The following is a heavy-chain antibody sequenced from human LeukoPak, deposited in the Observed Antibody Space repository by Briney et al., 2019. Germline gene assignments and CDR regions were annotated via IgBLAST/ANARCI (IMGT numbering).Heavy chain of an antibody. J-gene: IGHJ4*02. CDR3: ARGGYSGYDPDRNFDY. V-gene: IGHV5-51*01. D-gene: IGHD5-12*01. CDR2: IYPGDSDT. Sequence: GESLKISCKGSGYSFTNYWIGWVRQMPGKGLEWMGIIYPGDSDTRYSPSFQGQVTISVDKSISIAFLQWSSLKASDTAMYYCARGGYSGYDPDRNFDYWGQGTLVTVSS. CDR1: GYSFTNYW.